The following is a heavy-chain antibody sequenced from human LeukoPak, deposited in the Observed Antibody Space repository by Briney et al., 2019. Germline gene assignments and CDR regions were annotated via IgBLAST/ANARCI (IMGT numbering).Heavy chain of an antibody. D-gene: IGHD2-15*01. V-gene: IGHV3-23*01. CDR3: VISEPCSGDSCPHRKAFDI. Sequence: GGSLRLSCAASGFTFSSYAISWVRQAPGKGLEWVSAISGSGGNTDYADSVKGRFTIPRDNSKNTLYLQMNSLRVEDTAVYYCVISEPCSGDSCPHRKAFDIWGQGTMVTVSS. CDR1: GFTFSSYA. CDR2: ISGSGGNT. J-gene: IGHJ3*02.